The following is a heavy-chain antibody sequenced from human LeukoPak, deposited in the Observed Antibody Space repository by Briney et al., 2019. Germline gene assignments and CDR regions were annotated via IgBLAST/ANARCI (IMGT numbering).Heavy chain of an antibody. Sequence: PSETLSLTRTVSGGSISSYYWSWIRQPPGKGLEWIGYIYYSGSTNYNPSLKSRVTISVDTSKNQFSLKLSSVTAADTAVYYCASTYGDLLFDYWGQGTLVTVSS. CDR3: ASTYGDLLFDY. CDR1: GGSISSYY. V-gene: IGHV4-59*08. D-gene: IGHD4-17*01. J-gene: IGHJ4*02. CDR2: IYYSGST.